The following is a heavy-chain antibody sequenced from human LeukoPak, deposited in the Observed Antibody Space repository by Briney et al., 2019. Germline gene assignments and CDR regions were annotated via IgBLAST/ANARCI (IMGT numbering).Heavy chain of an antibody. CDR1: GGSISSYY. CDR2: IYYSGST. Sequence: PSETLSLTCTVSGGSISSYYWSWIRRPPGKGLEWIGYIYYSGSTNYNPSLKSRVTISVDTSKNQFSLKLSSVTAADTAVYYCASLRYSSTDYFDYWGQGTLVTVSS. D-gene: IGHD6-13*01. CDR3: ASLRYSSTDYFDY. J-gene: IGHJ4*02. V-gene: IGHV4-59*01.